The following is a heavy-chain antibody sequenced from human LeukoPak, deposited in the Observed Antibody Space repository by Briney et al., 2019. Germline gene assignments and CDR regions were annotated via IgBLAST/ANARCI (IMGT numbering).Heavy chain of an antibody. J-gene: IGHJ4*02. V-gene: IGHV4-34*01. CDR3: ARVSYSYGFDY. CDR2: INHSGST. Sequence: SETLSLTCAVYGGSFSGYYWSWIRQPPGKGLEWIGEINHSGSTNYNPSLKSRVTISVDRSKNQFSLKLSSVTAADTAVYYCARVSYSYGFDYWGQGTLVTVSS. D-gene: IGHD5-18*01. CDR1: GGSFSGYY.